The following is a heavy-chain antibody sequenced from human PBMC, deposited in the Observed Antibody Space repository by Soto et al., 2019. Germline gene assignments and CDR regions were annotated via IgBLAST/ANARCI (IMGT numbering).Heavy chain of an antibody. CDR3: ARGGDCHDFGDYVPFDY. V-gene: IGHV1-69*02. D-gene: IGHD4-17*01. J-gene: IGHJ4*02. CDR2: IIPILGIA. CDR1: GGTFSSYN. Sequence: QVQLVQSGAEVKKPGSSVKVSCKASGGTFSSYNISWVRQAPGQGLEWMGRIIPILGIANYAQKFQGRVTITADKTTSTAYMEPSSLRSEDTAVYYCARGGDCHDFGDYVPFDYWGQGTLVTVSS.